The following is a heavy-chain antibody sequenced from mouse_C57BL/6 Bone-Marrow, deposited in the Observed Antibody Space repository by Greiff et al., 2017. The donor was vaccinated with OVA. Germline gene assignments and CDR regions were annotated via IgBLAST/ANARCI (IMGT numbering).Heavy chain of an antibody. V-gene: IGHV1-69*01. D-gene: IGHD2-4*01. J-gene: IGHJ1*03. CDR3: SRNYDYDENSYFDV. CDR1: GYTFTSYW. Sequence: VQLQQPGAELVMPGASVKLSCTASGYTFTSYWMHWVKQRPGQGLEWIGEIDPYDSYTNYNQKFKGKATLTVDKSSSTAYMQLSSLTSEASADNYCSRNYDYDENSYFDVWGTGTTVTVSS. CDR2: IDPYDSYT.